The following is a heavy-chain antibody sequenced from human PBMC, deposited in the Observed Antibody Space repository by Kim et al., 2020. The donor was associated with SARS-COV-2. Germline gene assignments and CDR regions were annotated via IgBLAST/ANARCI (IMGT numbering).Heavy chain of an antibody. J-gene: IGHJ3*02. D-gene: IGHD3-16*02. CDR1: GYTFTSYG. CDR2: ISAYNGNT. V-gene: IGHV1-18*01. CDR3: ARDRYLGELSADAFDI. Sequence: ASVKVSCKASGYTFTSYGISWVRQAPGQGLEWMGWISAYNGNTNYAQKLQGRVTMTTDTSTSTAYMELRSLRSDDTAVYYCARDRYLGELSADAFDIWGQGTMVTVSS.